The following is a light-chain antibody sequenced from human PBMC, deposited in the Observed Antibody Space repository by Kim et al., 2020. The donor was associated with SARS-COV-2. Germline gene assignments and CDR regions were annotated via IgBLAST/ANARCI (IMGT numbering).Light chain of an antibody. CDR1: RSTSGAGYD. CDR3: QSYDSSLSGFYV. J-gene: IGLJ1*01. CDR2: GNS. V-gene: IGLV1-40*01. Sequence: GTISRTGSRSTSGAGYDVHGDQQLPGTAPKLLIYGNSNRTSGVPDRFSGSKSGTSASLAITGLQAEAEADYYSQSYDSSLSGFYVFGTGTKVTVL.